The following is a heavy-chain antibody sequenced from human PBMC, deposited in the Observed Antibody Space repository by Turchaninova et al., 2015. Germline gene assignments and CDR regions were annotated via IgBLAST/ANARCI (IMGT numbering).Heavy chain of an antibody. CDR2: VYYSGST. CDR1: GGSISSYY. CDR3: ARGLETYHFDY. Sequence: QVQLQESGPGLVKPSETLSLTCTVSGGSISSYYWSWIRQPPGKGLEWIGYVYYSGSTNYNPTLKSRVTISLDTSKNPFSLKLSFVTAAYTAVYYWARGLETYHFDYWGQGTLVTVSS. J-gene: IGHJ4*02. V-gene: IGHV4-59*12. D-gene: IGHD1-1*01.